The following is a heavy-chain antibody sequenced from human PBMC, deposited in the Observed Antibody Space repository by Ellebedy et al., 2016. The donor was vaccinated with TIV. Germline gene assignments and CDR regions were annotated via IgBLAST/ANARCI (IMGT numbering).Heavy chain of an antibody. Sequence: SVKVSCXASGGTFSSYAISWVRQAPGQGLEWMGGIIPIFGTANYAQKFQGRVTITADESTSTAYMELSSLRSEDTAVYYCARSREVRQLDVKVNYYYGMDVWGQGTTVTVSS. CDR1: GGTFSSYA. CDR3: ARSREVRQLDVKVNYYYGMDV. CDR2: IIPIFGTA. D-gene: IGHD6-6*01. V-gene: IGHV1-69*13. J-gene: IGHJ6*02.